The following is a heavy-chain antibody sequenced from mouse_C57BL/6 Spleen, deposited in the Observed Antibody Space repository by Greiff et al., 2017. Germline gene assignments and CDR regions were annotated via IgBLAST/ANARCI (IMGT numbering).Heavy chain of an antibody. CDR3: ARTPYYYDSSYPYFDY. CDR2: ISSGSSTI. D-gene: IGHD1-1*01. V-gene: IGHV5-17*01. J-gene: IGHJ2*01. Sequence: EVQGVESGGGLVKPGGSLKLSCAASGFTFSDYGMHWVRQAPEQGLEWVAYISSGSSTIYYADTVKGRFTISRDNAENTLFLQMTSLMSEDTAMYYCARTPYYYDSSYPYFDYWGQGTTLTVSS. CDR1: GFTFSDYG.